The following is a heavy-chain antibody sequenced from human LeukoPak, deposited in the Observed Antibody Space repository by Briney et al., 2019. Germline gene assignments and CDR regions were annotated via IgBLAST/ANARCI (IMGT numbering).Heavy chain of an antibody. CDR2: ISSSSSTI. D-gene: IGHD3-3*01. CDR1: AFTFSSYS. J-gene: IGHJ5*02. CDR3: ASHDPYYDFWSGPNWYDP. Sequence: VGSLRLSCAASAFTFSSYSMNWVRQAPGKGLEWVSYISSSSSTIYYADSVKGRFTISRDNAKNSLYLQMNSLRAEDTAVYYCASHDPYYDFWSGPNWYDPCGQGTLVTVSS. V-gene: IGHV3-48*01.